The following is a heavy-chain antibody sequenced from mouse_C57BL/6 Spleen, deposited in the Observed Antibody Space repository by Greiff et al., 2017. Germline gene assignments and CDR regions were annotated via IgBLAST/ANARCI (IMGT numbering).Heavy chain of an antibody. J-gene: IGHJ1*03. CDR2: IDPSDSYT. D-gene: IGHD1-1*01. CDR1: GYTFTSYW. Sequence: QVQLQQPGAELVMPGASVKLSCKASGYTFTSYWMHWVKQRPGQGLEWIGEIDPSDSYTNYNQKFKGKSTLTVDKSSSTAYMQLSSLTSEDPAVYYCARSGGYYGSSLWYFDVWGTGTTVTVSS. CDR3: ARSGGYYGSSLWYFDV. V-gene: IGHV1-69*01.